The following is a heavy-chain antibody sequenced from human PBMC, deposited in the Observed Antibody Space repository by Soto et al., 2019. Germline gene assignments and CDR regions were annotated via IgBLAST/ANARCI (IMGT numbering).Heavy chain of an antibody. Sequence: SVKVSCKATGDLFNNYAFNWVRQAPGQGLEWMGRISPLFSTTNYAQKFQGRVTIGADELTTIVYLEVSNSESEDTAMYYCAASSSVAAAGFFNFWGQGTLVTVSS. V-gene: IGHV1-69*13. CDR2: ISPLFSTT. CDR1: GDLFNNYA. CDR3: AASSSVAAAGFFNF. D-gene: IGHD6-13*01. J-gene: IGHJ4*02.